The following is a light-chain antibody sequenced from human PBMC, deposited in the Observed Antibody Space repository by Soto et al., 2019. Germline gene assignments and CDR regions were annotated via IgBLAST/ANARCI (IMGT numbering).Light chain of an antibody. CDR2: EVG. V-gene: IGLV2-14*01. CDR3: SSYTTDDTLMI. CDR1: NSDVGGYNY. Sequence: QSVLTQPASVSGSPGQSITISCTGTNSDVGGYNYVSWYQQHPGKAPKLIIYEVGHRPSGISDRFSGSKSGNTASLTVSGLQGGDEAVYYCSSYTTDDTLMIFGGGTKLTVL. J-gene: IGLJ2*01.